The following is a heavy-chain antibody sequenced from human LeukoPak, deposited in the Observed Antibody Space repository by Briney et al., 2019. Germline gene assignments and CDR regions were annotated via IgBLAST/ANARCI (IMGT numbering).Heavy chain of an antibody. D-gene: IGHD6-13*01. CDR1: GGSISSYY. Sequence: SETLSLTCTVSGGSISSYYWSWIRQPPGKGLEWIGYIYYSGSTNYNPSLRSRVTISVDTSKNQFSLKLSSVTAADTAVYYCARTEPTAAPWFDPWGQGTLVTVSS. CDR3: ARTEPTAAPWFDP. J-gene: IGHJ5*02. V-gene: IGHV4-59*01. CDR2: IYYSGST.